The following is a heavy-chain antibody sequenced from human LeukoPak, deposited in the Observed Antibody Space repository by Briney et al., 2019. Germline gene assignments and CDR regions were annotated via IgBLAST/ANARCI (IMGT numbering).Heavy chain of an antibody. CDR2: INPNSGGT. D-gene: IGHD3-3*01. Sequence: ASVKVSCTASGYTFTGYYMHWVRQAPGQGLEWMGWINPNSGGTNYAQKFQGRVTMTRDTSISTAYMELSRLRSDDTAVYYCARRRPIFGVPKGWFDPWGQGTLVTVSS. V-gene: IGHV1-2*02. CDR1: GYTFTGYY. J-gene: IGHJ5*02. CDR3: ARRRPIFGVPKGWFDP.